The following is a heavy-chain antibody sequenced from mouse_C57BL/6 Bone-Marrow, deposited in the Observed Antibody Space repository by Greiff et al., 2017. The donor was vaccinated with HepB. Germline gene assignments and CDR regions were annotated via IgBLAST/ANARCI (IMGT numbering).Heavy chain of an antibody. CDR1: GYTFTSYT. CDR3: ARSRGGTVFDY. D-gene: IGHD4-1*01. J-gene: IGHJ2*01. V-gene: IGHV1-4*01. CDR2: INPSSGYT. Sequence: VQLQQSGAELARPGASVKMSCKASGYTFTSYTMHWVKQRPGQGLEWIGYINPSSGYTKYNQKFKDKATLTADKSSSTAYMQLSSLTSEDSAVYDCARSRGGTVFDYWGQGTTLTVSS.